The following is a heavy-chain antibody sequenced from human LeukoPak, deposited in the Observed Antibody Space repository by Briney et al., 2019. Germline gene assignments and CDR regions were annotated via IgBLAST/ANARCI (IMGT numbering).Heavy chain of an antibody. CDR2: FDPEDGET. Sequence: ASVTVSFKVSGYTLTELSMHWVRQAPGKGLEWMGGFDPEDGETIYAQKFQGRVTMTEDTSTDTAYMELSSLRSEDTAVYYCATGPQDGFGPTDYWGQGTLVTVSS. CDR3: ATGPQDGFGPTDY. V-gene: IGHV1-24*01. J-gene: IGHJ4*02. CDR1: GYTLTELS. D-gene: IGHD3-10*01.